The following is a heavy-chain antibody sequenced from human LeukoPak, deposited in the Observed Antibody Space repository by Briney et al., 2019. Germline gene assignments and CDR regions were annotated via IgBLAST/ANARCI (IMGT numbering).Heavy chain of an antibody. Sequence: SDTLSLPCVVSGPSVSSSHWHWLRQSPGKGLEWVGCLFYTGKTDYNPPLTSGVTKSVDTSKKQVSLKLRSVTAADTAVYYCSEGYFEPFDHWGKGTLVTVSS. CDR3: SEGYFEPFDH. V-gene: IGHV4-59*02. CDR1: GPSVSSSH. D-gene: IGHD2/OR15-2a*01. CDR2: LFYTGKT. J-gene: IGHJ4*02.